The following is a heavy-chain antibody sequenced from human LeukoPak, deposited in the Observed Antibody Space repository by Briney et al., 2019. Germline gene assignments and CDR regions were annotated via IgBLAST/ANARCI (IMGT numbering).Heavy chain of an antibody. J-gene: IGHJ4*02. CDR1: GFTFSDYY. V-gene: IGHV3-11*06. D-gene: IGHD3-22*01. CDR2: ISSSSCNT. CDR3: ARALYYYDSSGYWAIFDY. Sequence: PGGSLRLSCAASGFTFSDYYMSWIRQAPGKGLEWVSYISSSSCNTNYADSVKGRFTISRDNAKTSLYLQMNSLGAEDTAVYYCARALYYYDSSGYWAIFDYWGQGTLVTVSS.